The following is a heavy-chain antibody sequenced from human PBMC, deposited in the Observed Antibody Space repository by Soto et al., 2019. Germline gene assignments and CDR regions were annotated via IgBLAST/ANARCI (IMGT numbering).Heavy chain of an antibody. CDR1: GFPFSDYY. J-gene: IGHJ4*02. Sequence: QVQLVESGGGLVKPGGSLRLSCAASGFPFSDYYMNWIRQAPGKGLQWVSYISSTSVYTNYADSVKGRFTISRDNAKNSLYLQMNSLRPEDTAGYYCVRDSTPNNVASGRYTYWGQGILVTVSS. D-gene: IGHD3-10*01. CDR3: VRDSTPNNVASGRYTY. CDR2: ISSTSVYT. V-gene: IGHV3-11*06.